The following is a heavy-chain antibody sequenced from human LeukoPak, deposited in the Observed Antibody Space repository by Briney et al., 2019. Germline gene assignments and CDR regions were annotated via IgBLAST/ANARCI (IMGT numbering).Heavy chain of an antibody. J-gene: IGHJ4*02. CDR3: ARKRNRGTFDY. D-gene: IGHD1-14*01. Sequence: SETLSLTCTVPGGSISSGNYFWNWIRQPAGKKLEWIGRMYSSGSTNYNPSLQSRVTISADTSKNQVSLRLTSVTAADTAVYYCARKRNRGTFDYWGQGILVTVSS. CDR1: GGSISSGNYF. CDR2: MYSSGST. V-gene: IGHV4-61*02.